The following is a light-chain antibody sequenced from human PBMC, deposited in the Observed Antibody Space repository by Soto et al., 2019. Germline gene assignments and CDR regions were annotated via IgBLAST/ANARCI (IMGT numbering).Light chain of an antibody. Sequence: QSVLTQPASVSGSPGQSITISCTGTSSDVGAYNYVSWYQQHPGKAPKLMIFEVSDRPSGVSNRFSGSKSGNTASLNISGXXXXXXADYYCSSYTSSNTLVFGGGTKVTVX. CDR2: EVS. J-gene: IGLJ2*01. CDR1: SSDVGAYNY. V-gene: IGLV2-14*01. CDR3: SSYTSSNTLV.